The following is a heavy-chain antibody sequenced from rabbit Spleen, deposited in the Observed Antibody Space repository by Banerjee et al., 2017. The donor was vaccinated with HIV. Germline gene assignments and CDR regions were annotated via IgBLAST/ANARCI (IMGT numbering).Heavy chain of an antibody. CDR2: IDTGSSGFT. CDR1: GVSFSSNYY. J-gene: IGHJ6*01. V-gene: IGHV1S45*01. CDR3: ARDSGSSFSSYGMDL. D-gene: IGHD8-1*01. Sequence: QEQLVESGGGLVQPGGSLTLSCTASGVSFSSNYYMCWVRQAPGKGLEWIACIDTGSSGFTYFASWAKGRFTISKTSSTTVTLQMTSLTAADTATYFCARDSGSSFSSYGMDLWGPGTLVTVS.